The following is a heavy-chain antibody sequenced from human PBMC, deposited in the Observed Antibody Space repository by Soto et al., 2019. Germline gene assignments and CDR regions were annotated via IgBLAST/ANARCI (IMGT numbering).Heavy chain of an antibody. CDR1: GHTITCCA. J-gene: IGHJ4*02. CDR2: FNAGDGDT. CDR3: ARDGEDKAAAAMVY. D-gene: IGHD6-13*01. Sequence: QVQLVQSGAEVKKPGASVRVSCKASGHTITCCAMHWVRQAPGQRPEWMGWFNAGDGDTKYSQNFQGRFTIIRDTSASTVYMELSSLRPEDTAVYYCARDGEDKAAAAMVYWGQGTLVTVSS. V-gene: IGHV1-3*01.